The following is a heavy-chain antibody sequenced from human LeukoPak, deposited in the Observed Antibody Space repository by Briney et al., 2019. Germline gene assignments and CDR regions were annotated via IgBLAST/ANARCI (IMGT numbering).Heavy chain of an antibody. J-gene: IGHJ6*02. V-gene: IGHV1-24*01. Sequence: ASVKVSCKVSRYTLTELSMHWVRQAPGKGLEWMGGFDPEDGETIYAQKFQGRVTMTEDTSTDTAYMELSSLRSEDTAVYYCATGVAALYSNYYYYGMDVWGQGTTVTVSS. CDR2: FDPEDGET. CDR3: ATGVAALYSNYYYYGMDV. D-gene: IGHD2-15*01. CDR1: RYTLTELS.